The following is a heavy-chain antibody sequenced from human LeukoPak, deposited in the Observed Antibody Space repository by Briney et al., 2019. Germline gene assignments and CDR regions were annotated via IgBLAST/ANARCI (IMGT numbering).Heavy chain of an antibody. D-gene: IGHD3-9*01. J-gene: IGHJ4*02. Sequence: GSLRLSCAASGFTFSSYGMHWVRQAPGKGLEWVAVISYDGSNKYYADSVKGRFTISRDNSKNTLYLQMNSLRAEDTAVYYCATPPRGILTGYYDYWGQGTLVTVSS. V-gene: IGHV3-30*03. CDR1: GFTFSSYG. CDR3: ATPPRGILTGYYDY. CDR2: ISYDGSNK.